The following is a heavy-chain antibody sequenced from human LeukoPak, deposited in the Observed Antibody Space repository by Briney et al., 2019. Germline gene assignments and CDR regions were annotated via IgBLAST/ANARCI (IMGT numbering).Heavy chain of an antibody. Sequence: GGSLKISCKGSGYSFTNYWIGWVRQMPGKGLEWMGIIHPGNSDTRHSPSFQGQVTISADKSSSTAYLQWSSLKASDTAMYYCARTPDSYDSRGFQYWYFDLWGRGTQVTVSS. D-gene: IGHD3-22*01. CDR3: ARTPDSYDSRGFQYWYFDL. CDR1: GYSFTNYW. CDR2: IHPGNSDT. J-gene: IGHJ2*01. V-gene: IGHV5-51*01.